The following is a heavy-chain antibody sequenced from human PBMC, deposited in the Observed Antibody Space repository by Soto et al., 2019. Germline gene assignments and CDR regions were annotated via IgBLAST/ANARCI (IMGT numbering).Heavy chain of an antibody. V-gene: IGHV3-64D*06. CDR1: GFPFSNHA. CDR2: INYNGGTT. Sequence: PGGSLRLSCSASGFPFSNHAMHWVRQAPGKGLEYVSAINYNGGTTYYVDPVKGRSTISRDNSKNTLYLQMSSLKVEDTAMYHCVTWGGIEARNLDHWGQGTLVTVSS. D-gene: IGHD6-6*01. CDR3: VTWGGIEARNLDH. J-gene: IGHJ4*02.